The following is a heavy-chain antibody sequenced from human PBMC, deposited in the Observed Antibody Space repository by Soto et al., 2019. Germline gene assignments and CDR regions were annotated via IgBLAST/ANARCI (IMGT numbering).Heavy chain of an antibody. J-gene: IGHJ6*02. CDR1: GGTFSSYA. CDR3: ARCGSPGYYYYYGMDV. CDR2: IIPIFGTA. D-gene: IGHD6-25*01. Sequence: QVQLMQSGAEVKKPGSSVKVSCKASGGTFSSYAISWVRQAPGQGLEWMGGIIPIFGTANYAQKFQGRVTITADDSTSTAYMELSSLISEDTAVYYCARCGSPGYYYYYGMDVWGQGTTVTVSS. V-gene: IGHV1-69*01.